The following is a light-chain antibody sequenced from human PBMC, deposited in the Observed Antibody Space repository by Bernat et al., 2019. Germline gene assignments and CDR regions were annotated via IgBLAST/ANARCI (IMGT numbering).Light chain of an antibody. J-gene: IGKJ1*01. CDR3: QQYAAYLT. CDR1: QRLSDS. V-gene: IGKV1-5*03. Sequence: DIQLTQSPSTLSASVGDRVTITCRASQRLSDSLAWYQQKPGKAPKLLIYMASTLETGVPPRFSGSGSGTEFPLIISSLQPEDFATYYCQQYAAYLTFGQGTKVEV. CDR2: MAS.